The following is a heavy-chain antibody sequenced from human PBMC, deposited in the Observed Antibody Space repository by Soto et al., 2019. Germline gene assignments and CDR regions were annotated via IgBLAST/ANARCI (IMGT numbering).Heavy chain of an antibody. CDR2: IYPGDSDT. CDR3: ARISAAGKYYYGMGV. Sequence: GESLKISCKGSGYSFTSYWIGWVRQMPGKGLEWMGIIYPGDSDTRYSPSFQGQVTISADKSISTAYLQWSSLKASDTAMYYCARISAAGKYYYGMGVWGQGTTVTGSS. V-gene: IGHV5-51*01. CDR1: GYSFTSYW. D-gene: IGHD6-13*01. J-gene: IGHJ6*02.